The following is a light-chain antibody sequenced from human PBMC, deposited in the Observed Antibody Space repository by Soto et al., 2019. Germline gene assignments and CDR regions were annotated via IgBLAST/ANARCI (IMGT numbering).Light chain of an antibody. CDR1: QSVLYSSNNKNY. Sequence: IVMTQSPDSLAVSLGERATINCKSSQSVLYSSNNKNYLAWYQQKPGQPPKLLIYWASTRESGVPDRFSGSGSGTDLTLTISSLQAEDVAVYYCQQYYSTPPFTFGPRTKVDIK. V-gene: IGKV4-1*01. J-gene: IGKJ3*01. CDR2: WAS. CDR3: QQYYSTPPFT.